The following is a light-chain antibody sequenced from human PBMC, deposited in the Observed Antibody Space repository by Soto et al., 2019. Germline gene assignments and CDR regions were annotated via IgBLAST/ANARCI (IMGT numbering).Light chain of an antibody. CDR1: QSISSY. CDR3: QQSYSTPAT. Sequence: DIQMTQSPSSLSASVGDRVTITCRASQSISSYLNWYQQKPGKAPKLLIYAASSLQSGVPSRFSSSGSGTDFTLTISSLQPEDFATYYCQQSYSTPATFGQGTKVDIK. V-gene: IGKV1-39*01. CDR2: AAS. J-gene: IGKJ1*01.